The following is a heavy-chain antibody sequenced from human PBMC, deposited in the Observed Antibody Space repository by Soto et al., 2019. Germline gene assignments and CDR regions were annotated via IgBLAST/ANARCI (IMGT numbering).Heavy chain of an antibody. Sequence: PGGSLRLSCIPSGFIVSHNYMSWVRQAPGTGLEWVSVIYSSGATYYADSVKGRLTISRDDSKNTLYLQMNSLRAKDTAVYYCARGITGTTFDYWGQGTLVTVSS. CDR1: GFIVSHNY. CDR2: IYSSGAT. J-gene: IGHJ4*02. V-gene: IGHV3-53*01. D-gene: IGHD1-20*01. CDR3: ARGITGTTFDY.